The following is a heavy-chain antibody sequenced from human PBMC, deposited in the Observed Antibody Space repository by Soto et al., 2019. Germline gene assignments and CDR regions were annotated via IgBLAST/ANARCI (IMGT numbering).Heavy chain of an antibody. CDR2: MKPNSGNT. CDR1: GYTFTSYD. V-gene: IGHV1-8*01. CDR3: ARPAEYSSSSLGY. Sequence: ASVKVSCKASGYTFTSYDINWVRQATGQGLEWMGWMKPNSGNTGYAQKFQGRVTMTRNTSISTAYMELSSLRSEDTAVYYCARPAEYSSSSLGYWGQGTLVTVSS. J-gene: IGHJ4*02. D-gene: IGHD6-6*01.